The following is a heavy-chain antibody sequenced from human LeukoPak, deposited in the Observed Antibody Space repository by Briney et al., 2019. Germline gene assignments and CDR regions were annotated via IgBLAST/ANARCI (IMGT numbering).Heavy chain of an antibody. CDR1: GFTFSGYS. Sequence: PGGSLRLSCAASGFTFSGYSMNWVRQAPGKGLEWVSSISSSSSYIYYADSVKGRFTIPRDNAKNSLYLQMNSLRAEDTAVYYCVCGGRNDYWGQGTLVTVSS. V-gene: IGHV3-21*01. J-gene: IGHJ4*02. D-gene: IGHD2-15*01. CDR2: ISSSSSYI. CDR3: VCGGRNDY.